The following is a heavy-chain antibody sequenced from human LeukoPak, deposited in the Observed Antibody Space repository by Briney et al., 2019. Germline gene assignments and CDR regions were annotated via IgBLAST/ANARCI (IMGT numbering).Heavy chain of an antibody. D-gene: IGHD6-6*01. CDR3: ARGITNYSSSSSWFDL. CDR1: GGSFSGYY. CDR2: INHSGST. J-gene: IGHJ5*02. Sequence: SETLSLTCAVYGGSFSGYYWSWIRQPPGKGLEWIGEINHSGSTNYNPSLKSRVTISVDTSKNQFSLKLSSVTAADTAVYYCARGITNYSSSSSWFDLWGQGTLVTVSS. V-gene: IGHV4-34*01.